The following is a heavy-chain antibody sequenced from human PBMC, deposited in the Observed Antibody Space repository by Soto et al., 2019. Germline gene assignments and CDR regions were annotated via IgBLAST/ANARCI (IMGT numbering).Heavy chain of an antibody. D-gene: IGHD3-22*01. CDR1: GGSISSGGYY. J-gene: IGHJ5*02. V-gene: IGHV4-31*01. Sequence: QVQLQESGPGLVKPSQTLSLTCTVSGGSISSGGYYWSWIRQHPGKGLEWIGYIYYSGSTYYNPSLKSPVTLSVDTSKNQFSLKLSSVTAADTAVYYCARTSYDSSGTAADPWGQGTLVTVSS. CDR2: IYYSGST. CDR3: ARTSYDSSGTAADP.